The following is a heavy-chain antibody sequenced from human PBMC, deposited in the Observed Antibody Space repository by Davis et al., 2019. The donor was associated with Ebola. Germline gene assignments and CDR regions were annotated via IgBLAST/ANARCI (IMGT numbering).Heavy chain of an antibody. CDR1: GDSFSTHW. V-gene: IGHV5-51*01. CDR3: ARRINSYGYLVDY. Sequence: GESLKISCQDSGDSFSTHWIGWVRQMPGKGLEWMGIIFTGDSDTRYSPSFQGQVTISADKSINTAYLQWSNLEASDTAMYYCARRINSYGYLVDYWGQGTLVTVSS. J-gene: IGHJ4*02. CDR2: IFTGDSDT. D-gene: IGHD5-18*01.